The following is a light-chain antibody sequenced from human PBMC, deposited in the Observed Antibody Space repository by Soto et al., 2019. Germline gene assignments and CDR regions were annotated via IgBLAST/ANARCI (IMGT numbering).Light chain of an antibody. Sequence: QSVLTQPPSASGTPGQRVTISCSGSTSNIGSNTVNWYQHHPGTAPKLLIYRNKQRPSGVPDRFSGSKSGTSASLAISGLQSEDEADYYCAAWGDSLSVVFGGGTKLTVL. J-gene: IGLJ2*01. CDR3: AAWGDSLSVV. CDR2: RNK. CDR1: TSNIGSNT. V-gene: IGLV1-44*01.